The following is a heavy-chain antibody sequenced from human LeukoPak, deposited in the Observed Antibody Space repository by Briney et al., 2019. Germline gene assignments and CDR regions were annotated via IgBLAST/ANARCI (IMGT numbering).Heavy chain of an antibody. CDR1: GGSFSGYY. CDR2: INHSGST. CDR3: ARVFMPASDY. D-gene: IGHD2/OR15-2a*01. J-gene: IGHJ4*02. Sequence: SSETLSLTCAVYGGSFSGYYCTWIRQPPGKGLEWIGEINHSGSTNYNPSLKSRVTISVDTSKNQFSLKLSSVTAADTAVYYCARVFMPASDYWDQGTLVTVSS. V-gene: IGHV4-34*01.